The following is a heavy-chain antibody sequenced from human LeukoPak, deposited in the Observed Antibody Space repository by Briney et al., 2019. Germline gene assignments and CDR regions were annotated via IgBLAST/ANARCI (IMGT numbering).Heavy chain of an antibody. J-gene: IGHJ4*02. Sequence: GGSLRLSCAASGFTFTRYWMSWVRQAPGKGREWVANIKQDGSEKYYVDSVKGRFTISRDNAKNSLYLQMNSLRAEDTAVYYCARDSSPPPSDYWGQGTLVTVSS. CDR1: GFTFTRYW. CDR3: ARDSSPPPSDY. CDR2: IKQDGSEK. V-gene: IGHV3-7*01. D-gene: IGHD6-13*01.